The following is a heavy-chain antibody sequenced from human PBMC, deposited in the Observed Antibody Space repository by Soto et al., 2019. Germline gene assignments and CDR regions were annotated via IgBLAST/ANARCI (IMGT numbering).Heavy chain of an antibody. J-gene: IGHJ4*02. CDR2: IYWDDDK. Sequence: QITLKESGPTLVQPTQPLTLTCTFSGFSLSTSGVGVGWIRQPPGKALEWLALIYWDDDKRYSPSLKSRHTITKDTSKNQVVLTMTNMDPVDTATYYCAHRQIAAAGQGFDYWGQGTLVTVSS. V-gene: IGHV2-5*02. CDR3: AHRQIAAAGQGFDY. D-gene: IGHD6-25*01. CDR1: GFSLSTSGVG.